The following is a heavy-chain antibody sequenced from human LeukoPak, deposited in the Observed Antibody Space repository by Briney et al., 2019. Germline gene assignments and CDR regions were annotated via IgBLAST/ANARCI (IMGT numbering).Heavy chain of an antibody. CDR3: AKALPGPGIAVAGTCED. V-gene: IGHV3-23*01. CDR2: ISGSGGST. Sequence: GGSLRLSCAASGFTFSSYAMSWVRQAPGKGLEWVSAISGSGGSTYYADSVKGRFTISRDNSKNTLYLQMNSLRAEDTAVYYCAKALPGPGIAVAGTCEDWGQGTLVTVSS. CDR1: GFTFSSYA. J-gene: IGHJ4*02. D-gene: IGHD6-19*01.